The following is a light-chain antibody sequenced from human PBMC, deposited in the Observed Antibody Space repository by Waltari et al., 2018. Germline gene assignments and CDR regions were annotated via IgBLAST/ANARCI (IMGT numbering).Light chain of an antibody. V-gene: IGLV2-14*01. CDR3: SSYTSSSSRV. CDR1: SSDVGGYNY. Sequence: QSALTQPAPVSGSPGQSITVSRTGTSSDVGGYNYVSWYQQHPGKAPKLMLYEVSNRPPGVSNLFAASKSGTTASLTISGLQAEDESDYYCSSYTSSSSRVFGGGTKLTVL. CDR2: EVS. J-gene: IGLJ3*02.